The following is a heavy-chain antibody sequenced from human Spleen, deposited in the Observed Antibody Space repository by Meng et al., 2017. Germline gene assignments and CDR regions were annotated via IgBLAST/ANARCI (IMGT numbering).Heavy chain of an antibody. CDR1: GFTVSSNY. CDR3: ARERGRDGYNYGAFDI. D-gene: IGHD5-24*01. V-gene: IGHV3-66*02. CDR2: IYGGGTT. J-gene: IGHJ3*02. Sequence: GGSLRLSCAASGFTVSSNYMCWVRQAPGKGLEWVSVIYGGGTTYYADSVMGRFTISRDNSKNTLYLQMNSLRPEDTAVYYCARERGRDGYNYGAFDIWGQGTMVTVSS.